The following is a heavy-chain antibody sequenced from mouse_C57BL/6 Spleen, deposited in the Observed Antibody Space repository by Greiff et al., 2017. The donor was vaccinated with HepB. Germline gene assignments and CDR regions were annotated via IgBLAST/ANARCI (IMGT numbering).Heavy chain of an antibody. V-gene: IGHV14-2*01. Sequence: EVQLQQSGAELVKPGASVKLSCTASGFNIKDYYMHWVKQRTEQGLEWIGRIDPEDGETKYAPKFQGKATITAATSSNTAYLQLSSLPSEDTAVYYCASPFTTVVVEAMDYWGQGTSVTVSS. CDR2: IDPEDGET. D-gene: IGHD1-1*01. CDR1: GFNIKDYY. J-gene: IGHJ4*01. CDR3: ASPFTTVVVEAMDY.